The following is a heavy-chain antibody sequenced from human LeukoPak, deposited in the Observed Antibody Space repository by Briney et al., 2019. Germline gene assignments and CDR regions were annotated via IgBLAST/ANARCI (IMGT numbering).Heavy chain of an antibody. Sequence: SVKVSCKASGGTFSSYVMSWVRQAPGQGLEWMGRIIPILGIANYAQKFQGRVTITADKSTSTAYMELSSLRSEDTAVYYCAREGDGYNVPWGQGTLVTVSS. CDR2: IIPILGIA. V-gene: IGHV1-69*04. J-gene: IGHJ4*02. CDR3: AREGDGYNVP. D-gene: IGHD5-24*01. CDR1: GGTFSSYV.